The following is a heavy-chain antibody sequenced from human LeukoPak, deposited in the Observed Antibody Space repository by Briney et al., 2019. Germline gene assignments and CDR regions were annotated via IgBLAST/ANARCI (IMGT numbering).Heavy chain of an antibody. CDR3: AKGPNYFDS. CDR1: RFSFSNYW. CDR2: MNSDGSAT. J-gene: IGHJ4*02. Sequence: PGGSLRLSCAASRFSFSNYWMHWVRQAPGKGLVWVTRMNSDGSATYYADSVQGRFTSSIDNAKNTLYLQMNSLRAEDTAMYFCAKGPNYFDSWGQGTLVTVSS. V-gene: IGHV3-74*01.